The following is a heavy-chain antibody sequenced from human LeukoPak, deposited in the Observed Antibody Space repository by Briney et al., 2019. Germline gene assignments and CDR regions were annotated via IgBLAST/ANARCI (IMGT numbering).Heavy chain of an antibody. CDR3: AKDDPVLDY. CDR1: GFTFSDYY. Sequence: GGSLRLSCAVSGFTFSDYYMSWIRQAPGKGLEWVSYISGSGSTIYYADSVKGRFTISKDTSINTLYLQMNSLGAEDTAIYYCAKDDPVLDYWGQGTLVTVSS. V-gene: IGHV3-11*04. J-gene: IGHJ4*02. CDR2: ISGSGSTI.